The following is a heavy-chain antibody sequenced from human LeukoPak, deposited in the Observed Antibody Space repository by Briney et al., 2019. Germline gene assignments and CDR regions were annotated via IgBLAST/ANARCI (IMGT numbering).Heavy chain of an antibody. Sequence: PGGSLRLSCAASGFTFKTYSMNWVRQAPGKGLEWVSGINWNGGSTGYADSVKGRFTISRDNAKNSLYLQMNSLRAEDTALYYCARGTLKAAATDFDYWGQGTLVTVSS. D-gene: IGHD6-13*01. CDR2: INWNGGST. CDR3: ARGTLKAAATDFDY. V-gene: IGHV3-20*04. CDR1: GFTFKTYS. J-gene: IGHJ4*02.